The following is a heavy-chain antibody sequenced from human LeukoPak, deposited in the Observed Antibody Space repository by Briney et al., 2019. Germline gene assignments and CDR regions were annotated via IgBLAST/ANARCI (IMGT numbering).Heavy chain of an antibody. D-gene: IGHD3-3*01. Sequence: PGGSLRLSCAASGFTFSSHAMGWVRQAPGKGLEWVSSITGSGGSTYYGDSVKGRFTISRDNPKNTLYLQMNSLRAEDTAVYYCAKDGGGSLEWLPPMDVWGQGTTVTVSS. J-gene: IGHJ6*02. CDR2: ITGSGGST. CDR3: AKDGGGSLEWLPPMDV. V-gene: IGHV3-23*01. CDR1: GFTFSSHA.